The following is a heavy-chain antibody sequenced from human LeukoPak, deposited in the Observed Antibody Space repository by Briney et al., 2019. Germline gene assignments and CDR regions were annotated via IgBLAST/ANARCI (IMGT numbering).Heavy chain of an antibody. J-gene: IGHJ6*03. Sequence: GGSLRLSCAASGFTFSDYAMTWVRQAPGKGLEWASSISGSGGNAYYADSVKGRFTISRDNSYNTVSLQMNSLRDEDTGVYYCAKGLRTGVGPYMGYHYYMDVWGKGATVTVSS. CDR2: ISGSGGNA. V-gene: IGHV3-23*01. D-gene: IGHD3-16*01. CDR3: AKGLRTGVGPYMGYHYYMDV. CDR1: GFTFSDYA.